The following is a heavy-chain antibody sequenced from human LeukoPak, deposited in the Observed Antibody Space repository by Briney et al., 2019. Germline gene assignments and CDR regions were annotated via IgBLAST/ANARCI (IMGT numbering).Heavy chain of an antibody. D-gene: IGHD3-10*01. CDR3: AKDHDYYASGPI. V-gene: IGHV3-23*01. J-gene: IGHJ3*02. CDR1: GFIFSSYA. CDR2: IDASGGET. Sequence: GGSLRLSCAASGFIFSSYAMSWVRQAPGKGLEWVSGIDASGGETWYADSVKGRFTISRDNSKNTVFLQMNSLRAADTAVYYCAKDHDYYASGPIWGQGTMVTVSS.